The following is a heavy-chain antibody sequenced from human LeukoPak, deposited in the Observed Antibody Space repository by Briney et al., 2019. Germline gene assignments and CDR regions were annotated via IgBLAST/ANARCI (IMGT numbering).Heavy chain of an antibody. V-gene: IGHV3-23*01. CDR1: GFTFSSYA. CDR2: INDNGDGT. CDR3: ARFLGATNYYYGMDV. D-gene: IGHD1-26*01. Sequence: GGSLRLSCAASGFTFSSYAMSWVRQAPGKGLKWVSTINDNGDGTYYADSVKGRFTISRDNSKNTLYLQMNSLRAEDTAVYYCARFLGATNYYYGMDVWGQGTTVTVSS. J-gene: IGHJ6*02.